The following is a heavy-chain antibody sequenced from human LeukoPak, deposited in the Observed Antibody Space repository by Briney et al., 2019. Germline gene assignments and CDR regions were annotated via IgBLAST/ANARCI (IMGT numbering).Heavy chain of an antibody. D-gene: IGHD3-22*01. CDR1: TGTFSSYG. CDR3: VRDYDTSGPQKNYLDF. J-gene: IGHJ4*02. Sequence: ASVKVSCKASTGTFSSYGVSWVRQPPGQGLELMGRVIPMYGSANYAQRFQGRVTITADKSTATVYMELSSLRFQDTAMFFCVRDYDTSGPQKNYLDFWGQGTLITVPS. CDR2: VIPMYGSA. V-gene: IGHV1-69*06.